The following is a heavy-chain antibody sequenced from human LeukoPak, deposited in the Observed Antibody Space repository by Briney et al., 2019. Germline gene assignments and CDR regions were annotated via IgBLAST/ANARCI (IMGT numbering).Heavy chain of an antibody. CDR2: IKSKSDGGTI. CDR1: GFTLSNAW. CDR3: TTYDSSGYYPFAY. Sequence: GGSLRLSCAASGFTLSNAWMTWVRQAPGKGLEWVGRIKSKSDGGTIGYAAPVKGRFTISRDDSENTLYLQMNSLKTDDTAVYYCTTYDSSGYYPFAYWGQGTLVTVSS. D-gene: IGHD3-22*01. J-gene: IGHJ4*02. V-gene: IGHV3-15*01.